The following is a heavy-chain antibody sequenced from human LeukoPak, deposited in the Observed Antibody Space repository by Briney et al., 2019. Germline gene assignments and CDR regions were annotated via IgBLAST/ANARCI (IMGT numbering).Heavy chain of an antibody. CDR2: INKDGSEK. V-gene: IGHV3-7*01. CDR3: ARRYCSDGSCYSVDY. D-gene: IGHD2-15*01. CDR1: GFTFSSYW. Sequence: QPGGSLRLSCAASGFTFSSYWMSWVRQAPGKGLEWVANINKDGSEKYYVDSVKGRFTISRDNAKNSLYLQMNSLSAEDTAVYYCARRYCSDGSCYSVDYWGQGTLVTVSS. J-gene: IGHJ4*02.